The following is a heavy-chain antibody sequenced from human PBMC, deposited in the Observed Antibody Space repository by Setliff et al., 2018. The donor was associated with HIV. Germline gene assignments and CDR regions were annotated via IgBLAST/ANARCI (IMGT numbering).Heavy chain of an antibody. CDR1: GNSITNYY. Sequence: SETLSLTCTVSGNSITNYYWNWIRQPPGKGLEWIGYMHYSGRTSYNPSLKSRVTTSVNTSKNQLSLNLSSVTAADTAVYYCARWGETTGIKAFDLWGQGTMVTVSS. J-gene: IGHJ3*01. CDR3: ARWGETTGIKAFDL. CDR2: MHYSGRT. V-gene: IGHV4-59*01. D-gene: IGHD1-1*01.